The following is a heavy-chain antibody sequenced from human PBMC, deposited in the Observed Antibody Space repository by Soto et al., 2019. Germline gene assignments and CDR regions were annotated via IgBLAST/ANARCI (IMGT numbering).Heavy chain of an antibody. D-gene: IGHD4-4*01. CDR3: AREHGKTDYSDNYYYYYMDV. CDR2: IYYSGST. Sequence: SETLSLTCTVSGGSISGSSYYWGWIRQPPGKGLEWIGSIYYSGSTYYNPSLKSRVTISVDTSKNQFSLKLSSVTAADTAVYYCAREHGKTDYSDNYYYYYMDVWGKGNTVTVSS. J-gene: IGHJ6*03. V-gene: IGHV4-39*02. CDR1: GGSISGSSYY.